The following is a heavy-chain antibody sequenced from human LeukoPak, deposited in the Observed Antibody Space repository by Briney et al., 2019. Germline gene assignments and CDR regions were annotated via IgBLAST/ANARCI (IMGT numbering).Heavy chain of an antibody. CDR1: GFIFGDYG. Sequence: GGSLRLSCAASGFIFGDYGMNWVRQAPGKGLGWVANINQDGSDKYYVDSVKGRFTISRDSARNSLYLQMNSLRTEDTAVYYCARGQLSFDYWGQGTLVTVSS. CDR3: ARGQLSFDY. D-gene: IGHD6-13*01. V-gene: IGHV3-7*01. J-gene: IGHJ4*02. CDR2: INQDGSDK.